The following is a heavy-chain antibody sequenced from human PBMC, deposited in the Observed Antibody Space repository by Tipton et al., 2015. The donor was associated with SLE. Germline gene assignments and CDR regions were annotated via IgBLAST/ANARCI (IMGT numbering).Heavy chain of an antibody. V-gene: IGHV4-59*12. CDR1: GGSTSSYY. CDR2: IYYSGST. D-gene: IGHD2-2*01. Sequence: TLSLTCTVSGGSTSSYYWSWIRQPPGKGLEWIGYIYYSGSTNYNPSLKSRVTISVDTSKNQFSLKLNSVTAADTAVYYCARRSRGAFDIWGQGTMVTVS. CDR3: ARRSRGAFDI. J-gene: IGHJ3*02.